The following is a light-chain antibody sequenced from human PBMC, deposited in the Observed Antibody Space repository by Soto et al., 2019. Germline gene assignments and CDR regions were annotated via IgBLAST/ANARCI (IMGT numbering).Light chain of an antibody. CDR3: QQYNNWPL. CDR2: GAS. CDR1: QSVSGN. Sequence: EIVWTQSPGTLSLSPGERATLSCRASQSVSGNLAWYQQKPGQAPRLLIYGASTRATGIPARFSGSGSGTEFTLTISSLQSEDFAVYYCQQYNNWPLFGGGTKVDIK. J-gene: IGKJ4*01. V-gene: IGKV3-15*01.